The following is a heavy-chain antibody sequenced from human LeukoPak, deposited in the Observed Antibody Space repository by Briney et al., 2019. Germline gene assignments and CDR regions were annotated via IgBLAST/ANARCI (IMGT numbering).Heavy chain of an antibody. CDR3: ARDYTVTAYYYYYGMDV. CDR2: INPNSGGT. J-gene: IGHJ6*02. D-gene: IGHD4-11*01. CDR1: GYTFTGYY. V-gene: IGHV1-2*06. Sequence: ASVKVSCTASGYTFTGYYMHWVRQAPGQGLEWMGRINPNSGGTNYAQKFQGRVTMTRDTSISTAYMELSRLRSDDTAVYYCARDYTVTAYYYYYGMDVWGQGTTVTVSS.